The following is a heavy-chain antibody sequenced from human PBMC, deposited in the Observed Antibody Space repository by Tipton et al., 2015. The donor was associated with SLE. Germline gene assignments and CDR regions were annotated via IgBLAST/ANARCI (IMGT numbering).Heavy chain of an antibody. CDR2: IYYSGST. V-gene: IGHV4-31*03. J-gene: IGHJ3*02. CDR1: GGSMSTGGYY. Sequence: TLSLTCTVSGGSMSTGGYYWSWIRQHPGKGLEWIGYIYYSGSTYCNPSLKSRVLISVDTSQNQFSLKLTSVTAADTAVYYCAREWDDAFDIWGQGTMVTVSS. CDR3: AREWDDAFDI. D-gene: IGHD1-26*01.